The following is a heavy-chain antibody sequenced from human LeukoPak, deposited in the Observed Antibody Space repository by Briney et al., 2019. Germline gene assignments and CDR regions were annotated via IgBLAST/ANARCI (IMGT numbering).Heavy chain of an antibody. D-gene: IGHD3-10*01. CDR2: ISSSSSYI. CDR1: GFTFSSYS. CDR3: ASLLRGVPPY. J-gene: IGHJ4*02. Sequence: PGGSLRLSCAASGFTFSSYSMNWVRQAPGKGLEWVSSISSSSSYIYYADSVKGRFTISRDNAKDSLYLQMNSLRAEDTAVYHCASLLRGVPPYWGQGTLVTVSS. V-gene: IGHV3-21*01.